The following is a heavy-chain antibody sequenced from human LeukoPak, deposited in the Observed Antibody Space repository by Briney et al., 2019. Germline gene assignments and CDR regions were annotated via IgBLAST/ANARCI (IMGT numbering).Heavy chain of an antibody. J-gene: IGHJ3*01. CDR1: GYSFTSYC. CDR3: GMSGDRVPLQDDVFDV. D-gene: IGHD1-26*01. V-gene: IGHV5-51*01. Sequence: GESLKISCKVSGYSFTSYCIGWVRQMPGKGLEWMGIIYPGDSGPTYSPSFQGQVTISADKSINTAYLQWSSLQASDTAMYYCGMSGDRVPLQDDVFDVWGQGTMVTVST. CDR2: IYPGDSGP.